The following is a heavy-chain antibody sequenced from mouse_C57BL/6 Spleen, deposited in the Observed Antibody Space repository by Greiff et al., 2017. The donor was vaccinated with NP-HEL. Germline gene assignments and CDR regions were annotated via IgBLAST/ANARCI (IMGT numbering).Heavy chain of an antibody. CDR1: GYAFTNYL. CDR2: INPGSGGT. J-gene: IGHJ2*01. CDR3: ASSFITTVVALDY. V-gene: IGHV1-54*01. D-gene: IGHD1-1*01. Sequence: VHLVESGAELVRPGTSVKVSCKASGYAFTNYLIEWVKQRPGQGLEWIGVINPGSGGTNYNEKFKGKATLTADKSSSTAYMQLSSLTSEDSAVYFCASSFITTVVALDYWGQGTTLTVSS.